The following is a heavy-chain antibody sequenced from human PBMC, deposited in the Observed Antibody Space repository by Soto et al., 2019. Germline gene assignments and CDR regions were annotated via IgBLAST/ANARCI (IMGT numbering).Heavy chain of an antibody. V-gene: IGHV1-69*12. CDR3: ARGGFWSGYYSWFDP. J-gene: IGHJ5*02. Sequence: QVQLVQSGAEVKKLGSSVKVSCKTSGGTISNYAISWVRQAPGQGLEWMGGIIPLFGTTNYAQKFQGRVTITADESTRTAYMELSSLRSEDTAVYYCARGGFWSGYYSWFDPWGQGTLVTVSS. CDR1: GGTISNYA. CDR2: IIPLFGTT. D-gene: IGHD3-3*01.